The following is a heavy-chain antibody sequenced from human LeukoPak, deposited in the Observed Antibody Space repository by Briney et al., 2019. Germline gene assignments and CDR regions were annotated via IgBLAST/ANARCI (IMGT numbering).Heavy chain of an antibody. CDR2: TYYRSKWYI. CDR1: GDSVSSNSAA. Sequence: SQTLSLTCAISGDSVSSNSAAWNWIRQSPSRGLEWLGRTYYRSKWYIEYAVSVQSRMPTNPDTSKTQFSLQLTSVTPEDTAVYYCARSRDYAFDYWGQGALVTVSS. CDR3: ARSRDYAFDY. D-gene: IGHD4-17*01. V-gene: IGHV6-1*01. J-gene: IGHJ4*02.